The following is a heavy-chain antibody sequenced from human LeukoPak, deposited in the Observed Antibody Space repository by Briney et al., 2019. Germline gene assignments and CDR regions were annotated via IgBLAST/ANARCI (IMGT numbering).Heavy chain of an antibody. Sequence: GASVKVSCKASGYTFTSYGISWVRQAPGQGLEWMGWISAYNGNTNYAQKLQGRVTMTTDTSTSTAYMELRSLRSDDTAVYYCATVRNDYDWGSYRYTYYFDYWGQGTLVTVSS. J-gene: IGHJ4*02. V-gene: IGHV1-18*01. D-gene: IGHD3-16*02. CDR2: ISAYNGNT. CDR1: GYTFTSYG. CDR3: ATVRNDYDWGSYRYTYYFDY.